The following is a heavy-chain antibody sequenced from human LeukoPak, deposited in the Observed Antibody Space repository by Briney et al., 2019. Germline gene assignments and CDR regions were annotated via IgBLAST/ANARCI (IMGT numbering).Heavy chain of an antibody. V-gene: IGHV3-23*01. J-gene: IGHJ4*02. CDR3: AKKVGLVSAPLYYFDV. Sequence: GGPLRLSCAASGFTFSSYAMSWVRQAPGKGLEWVSAISGPGGSWDYADSVKGRFTISRDNSKNTLFLQMNSLRAEDTAIYYCAKKVGLVSAPLYYFDVWGQGTLVTVSS. CDR2: ISGPGGSW. D-gene: IGHD5/OR15-5a*01. CDR1: GFTFSSYA.